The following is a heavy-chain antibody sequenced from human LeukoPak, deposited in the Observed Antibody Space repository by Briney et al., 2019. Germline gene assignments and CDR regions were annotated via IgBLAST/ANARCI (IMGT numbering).Heavy chain of an antibody. J-gene: IGHJ4*02. D-gene: IGHD2-8*01. Sequence: ASVKVSCKVSGYTLTGLSMHWVRQAPGKGLEWMGGFDPEDGETIYAQKFQGRVTMTEDTSTDTAYKELSSLRSEDTAVYYCARDYVDDIPMIKDYWGQGTLVTVSS. CDR1: GYTLTGLS. CDR3: ARDYVDDIPMIKDY. CDR2: FDPEDGET. V-gene: IGHV1-24*01.